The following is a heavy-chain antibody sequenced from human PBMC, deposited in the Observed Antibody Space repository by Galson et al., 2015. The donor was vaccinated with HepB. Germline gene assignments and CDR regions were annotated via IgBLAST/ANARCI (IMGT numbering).Heavy chain of an antibody. CDR1: GYTFTDYH. J-gene: IGHJ4*02. CDR3: TRDPSGSYFFDY. CDR2: INPNSGGT. V-gene: IGHV1-2*02. Sequence: SVKVSCKASGYTFTDYHMHWVRQAPGQGLEWMGWINPNSGGTRYAQKFQGRVTMTRDASISTAYMELSRLRSDDTAVYYCTRDPSGSYFFDYCGQGTLVTVSS. D-gene: IGHD1-26*01.